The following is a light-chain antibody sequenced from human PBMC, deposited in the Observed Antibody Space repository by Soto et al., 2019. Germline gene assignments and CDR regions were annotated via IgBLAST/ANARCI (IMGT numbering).Light chain of an antibody. CDR2: AAS. Sequence: DIQMTQSPSSLSASLGDRVTITCRASQGIGNYLAWYQLQPGKVPKLLIYAASTLQSGVPSRFSGSGSGTDFPLTISSLQPEDVATCFCQKYNSAPRTFGQGTKVEI. CDR3: QKYNSAPRT. V-gene: IGKV1-27*01. CDR1: QGIGNY. J-gene: IGKJ1*01.